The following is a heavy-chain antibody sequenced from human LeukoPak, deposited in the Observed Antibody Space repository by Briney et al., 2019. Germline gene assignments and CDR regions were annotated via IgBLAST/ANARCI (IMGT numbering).Heavy chain of an antibody. Sequence: GGSLRLSCAASGFTFSDYYMSWIRQAPGKGLEWVSYISSSGSTIYYADSVKGRFTISRDNAKNSLYLQMNSLRAEDTALYYCAKDRVYDYGDSRGAFDIWGQGTMVTVSS. V-gene: IGHV3-11*01. J-gene: IGHJ3*02. CDR1: GFTFSDYY. CDR2: ISSSGSTI. D-gene: IGHD4-17*01. CDR3: AKDRVYDYGDSRGAFDI.